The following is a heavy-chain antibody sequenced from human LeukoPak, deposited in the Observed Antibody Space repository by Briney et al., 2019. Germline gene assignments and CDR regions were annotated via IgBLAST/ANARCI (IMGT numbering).Heavy chain of an antibody. D-gene: IGHD5-18*01. CDR3: AVNGYSYGYSNY. CDR1: GGSISSGSYY. V-gene: IGHV4-39*07. Sequence: PSQTLSLTCTVSGGSISSGSYYWSWIRQPPGKGLEWIGEINHSGSTNYNPSLKSRVTISVDTSKNQFSLKLSSVTAADTAMYYCAVNGYSYGYSNYWGQGTLVTVSS. J-gene: IGHJ4*02. CDR2: INHSGST.